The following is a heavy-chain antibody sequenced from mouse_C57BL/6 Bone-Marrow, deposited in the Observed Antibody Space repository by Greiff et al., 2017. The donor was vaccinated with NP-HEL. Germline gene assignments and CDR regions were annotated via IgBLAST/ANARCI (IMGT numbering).Heavy chain of an antibody. CDR1: GYTFTSYW. Sequence: QVQQQQSGAELVKPGASVKMSCKASGYTFTSYWITWVKQRPGQGLEWIGDIYPGSGSTNYNEKFKSKATLTVDTSSSTAYMQLSSLTSEDSAVYYCARYRFAYWGQGTLVTVSA. V-gene: IGHV1-55*01. CDR3: ARYRFAY. CDR2: IYPGSGST. J-gene: IGHJ3*01.